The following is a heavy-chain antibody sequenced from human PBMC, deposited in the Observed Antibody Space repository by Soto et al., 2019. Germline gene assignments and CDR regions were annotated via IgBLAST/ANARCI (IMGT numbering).Heavy chain of an antibody. J-gene: IGHJ6*02. V-gene: IGHV1-69*12. Sequence: QVQVVQSGAEVKKPGSSVKVSCKTSGGTFRNAAISWVRQAPGQGLEWMGGIIPIFRTADYAEKFQGRVTITADESTTTADLELSSLRSEDTAVYYCARDKDRAQLGGNYYYIMDVWGQGTTVTVTS. CDR3: ARDKDRAQLGGNYYYIMDV. D-gene: IGHD3-3*02. CDR1: GGTFRNAA. CDR2: IIPIFRTA.